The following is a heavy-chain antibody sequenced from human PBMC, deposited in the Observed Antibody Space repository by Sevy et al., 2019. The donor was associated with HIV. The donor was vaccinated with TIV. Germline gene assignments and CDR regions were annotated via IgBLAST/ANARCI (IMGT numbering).Heavy chain of an antibody. D-gene: IGHD2-2*02. Sequence: GGSLRLSCEASGFTFSSNAMSRVRQAPGKGLEWVSGISGGSGDTFYADSVKGRFTISRDNSKNTLFLQINSLRAEDTALYYCVKGARYTIPNDAFDIWGQGTMVTVSS. J-gene: IGHJ3*02. CDR2: ISGGSGDT. CDR1: GFTFSSNA. V-gene: IGHV3-23*01. CDR3: VKGARYTIPNDAFDI.